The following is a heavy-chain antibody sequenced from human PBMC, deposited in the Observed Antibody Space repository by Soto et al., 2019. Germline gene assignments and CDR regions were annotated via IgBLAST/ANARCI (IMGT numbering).Heavy chain of an antibody. CDR3: ARSYGSGSYYHYNWFDP. CDR2: IYYSGST. CDR1: GGSISSSSYY. Sequence: SETLSLTCTVCGGSISSSSYYCGWIRQPPGKGLEWIGRIYYSGSTYYNPSLTSRVTISVDTSKNQFSLKLSYVTAADTDVYYCARSYGSGSYYHYNWFDPWGQGALVTVSS. J-gene: IGHJ5*02. D-gene: IGHD3-10*01. V-gene: IGHV4-39*01.